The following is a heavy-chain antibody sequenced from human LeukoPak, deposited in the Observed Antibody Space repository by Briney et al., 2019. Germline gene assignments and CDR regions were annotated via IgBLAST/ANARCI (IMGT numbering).Heavy chain of an antibody. J-gene: IGHJ4*02. D-gene: IGHD3-22*01. CDR2: IYSGGST. CDR3: ARARPNYYDSSGYFDY. V-gene: IGHV3-66*01. CDR1: GFTVSSNY. Sequence: PGGSLRLSCAASGFTVSSNYMSWVRQAPGKGLEWVSVIYSGGSTYYADSVKGRFTISRDNSKNTLYLQMNSLRAEDTAVYCCARARPNYYDSSGYFDYWGQGTLVTVSS.